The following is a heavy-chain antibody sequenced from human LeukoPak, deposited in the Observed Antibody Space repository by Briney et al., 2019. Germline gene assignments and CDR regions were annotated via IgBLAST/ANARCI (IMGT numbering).Heavy chain of an antibody. D-gene: IGHD3-10*01. CDR2: IRYDATDK. J-gene: IGHJ1*01. V-gene: IGHV3-30*02. CDR3: AKDGGDYGSGSKPKHFHH. CDR1: GFTFSTYG. Sequence: PGGSLRLSCAASGFTFSTYGMHWVRQAPGKGLEWVSFIRYDATDKYYADSVKGRFTISRDNSRNTLYLQMNSLRTEDTAVYYCAKDGGDYGSGSKPKHFHHWGQGTLVTVSS.